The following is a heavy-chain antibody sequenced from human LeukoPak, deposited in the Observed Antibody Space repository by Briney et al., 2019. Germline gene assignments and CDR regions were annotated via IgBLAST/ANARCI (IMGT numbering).Heavy chain of an antibody. D-gene: IGHD5-18*01. V-gene: IGHV4-59*11. Sequence: SETLSLTCTVSGGSISGHFWSWIRQPPGKGLEWIGYIYYSGSTNYNPSLKSRVTISVDTSKNQFSLKLSSVAAADTAVYYCARDLGVMVRAFDIWGQGTMVTVSS. CDR3: ARDLGVMVRAFDI. CDR2: IYYSGST. J-gene: IGHJ3*02. CDR1: GGSISGHF.